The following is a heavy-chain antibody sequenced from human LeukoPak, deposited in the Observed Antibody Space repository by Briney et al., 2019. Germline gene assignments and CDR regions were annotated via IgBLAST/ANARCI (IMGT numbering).Heavy chain of an antibody. CDR1: GYTFSSYA. CDR2: ISGSGGST. CDR3: AKPSYSSSIAHFDY. V-gene: IGHV3-23*01. D-gene: IGHD6-6*01. J-gene: IGHJ4*02. Sequence: PGGALRLSCAASGYTFSSYAMSWVRQAPGEGVEWVSAISGSGGSTYYADSVKDRFTFSRDNSKNPLYLQMTSLRPEDKAVYYCAKPSYSSSIAHFDYWGQGTLVTVSS.